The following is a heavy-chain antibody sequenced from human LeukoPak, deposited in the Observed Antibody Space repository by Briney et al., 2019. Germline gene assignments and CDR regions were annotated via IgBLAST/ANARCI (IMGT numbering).Heavy chain of an antibody. Sequence: GGSLRLSCAASGFTVSSNYMSWVRQAPGKGLEWVSVIYSGGSTYYADSVKGRFTISRDNSKNTLYLQMNSLRAEDTAVYYRARSRRLEGEYVDTAMVFDYWGQGTLVTVSS. V-gene: IGHV3-66*01. J-gene: IGHJ4*02. CDR3: ARSRRLEGEYVDTAMVFDY. CDR1: GFTVSSNY. D-gene: IGHD5-18*01. CDR2: IYSGGST.